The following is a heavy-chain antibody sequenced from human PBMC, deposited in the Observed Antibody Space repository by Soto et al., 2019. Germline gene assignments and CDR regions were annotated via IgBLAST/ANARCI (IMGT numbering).Heavy chain of an antibody. CDR3: ARDRWDGYSYGSYYYYYGMDV. J-gene: IGHJ6*02. Sequence: SETLSLTCTVSGGSISSYYWSWIRQPPGKGLEWIGYIYYSGSTNYNPSLKSRVTISVDTSKNQFSLKLSSVTAADTAVYYCARDRWDGYSYGSYYYYYGMDVWGQGTTVTVS. CDR2: IYYSGST. D-gene: IGHD5-18*01. V-gene: IGHV4-59*01. CDR1: GGSISSYY.